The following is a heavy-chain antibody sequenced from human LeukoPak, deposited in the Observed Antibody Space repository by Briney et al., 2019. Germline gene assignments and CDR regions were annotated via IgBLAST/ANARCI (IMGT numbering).Heavy chain of an antibody. CDR3: ARVRDGDYGYIGFDP. CDR2: IYYSGRT. J-gene: IGHJ5*02. CDR1: GGSFSSGGYY. V-gene: IGHV4-31*03. D-gene: IGHD4-17*01. Sequence: SETLSLTCTVSGGSFSSGGYYWSWIRQHPGRGLEWIGYIYYSGRTYYNPSLKSRVTISVDTSKNQFSLKLSSVTAADTAVYHCARVRDGDYGYIGFDPWGQGTLVTVSS.